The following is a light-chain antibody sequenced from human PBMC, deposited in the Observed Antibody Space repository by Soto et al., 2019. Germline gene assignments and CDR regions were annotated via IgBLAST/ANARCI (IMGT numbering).Light chain of an antibody. CDR1: QSVSSN. CDR3: QQYNSWRS. J-gene: IGKJ1*01. V-gene: IGKV3-15*01. CDR2: GAS. Sequence: EIVMTQSPATLSVSAGERATLSCRASQSVSSNLAWYQQKPGQAPRLLIYGASTRATGIPARFSGSGSGTDFTLTISSLQSEDFAVYYCQQYNSWRSFGQGTKVESK.